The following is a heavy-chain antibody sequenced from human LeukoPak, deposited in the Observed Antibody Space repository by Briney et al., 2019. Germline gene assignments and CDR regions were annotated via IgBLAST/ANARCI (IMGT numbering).Heavy chain of an antibody. Sequence: PGGSLRLSCAASGFTFNSYGMHWVRQAPGKGLEWVALIFSGNSTYYADSVKGRFTISRDNSKNTLFLQMNSLRVEDTAVYYCARGGAEGFDIWGQGTMVTVSS. CDR2: IFSGNST. CDR3: ARGGAEGFDI. J-gene: IGHJ3*02. D-gene: IGHD3-16*01. CDR1: GFTFNSYG. V-gene: IGHV3-53*01.